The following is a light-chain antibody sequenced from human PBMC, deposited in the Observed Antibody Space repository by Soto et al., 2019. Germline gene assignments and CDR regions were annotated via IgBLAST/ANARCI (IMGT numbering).Light chain of an antibody. J-gene: IGKJ1*01. Sequence: EIVLTQSPDTLSLSPGNRATLSCRASQSVGHMFLAWFQQKPGQAPRLLIFDAYRRATGIPDRFSGSGSGTNFALTISRLEPEDFALYYCHQYASSFGTFGQGTKLEIK. V-gene: IGKV3-20*01. CDR2: DAY. CDR3: HQYASSFGT. CDR1: QSVGHMF.